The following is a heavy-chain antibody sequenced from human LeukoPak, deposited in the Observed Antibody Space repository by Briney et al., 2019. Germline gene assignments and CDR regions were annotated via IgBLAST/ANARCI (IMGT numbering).Heavy chain of an antibody. Sequence: ETLSLTCTVSGGSISSYYWSWVRQAPGKGLEWVSAISDSGVSTYYADSLKGRFTISRDNSKNTLYLQMNSLRAEDTAVYYCAKVIAVTGNDDYWGQGTLVTVSS. V-gene: IGHV3-23*01. J-gene: IGHJ4*02. CDR2: ISDSGVST. CDR3: AKVIAVTGNDDY. CDR1: GGSISSYY. D-gene: IGHD6-19*01.